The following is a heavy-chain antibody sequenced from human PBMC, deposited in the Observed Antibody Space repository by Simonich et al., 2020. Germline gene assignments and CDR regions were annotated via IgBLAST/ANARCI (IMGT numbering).Heavy chain of an antibody. V-gene: IGHV4-59*08. Sequence: QVQLQESGPGLVKPSATLSLTCTVSGGYISSYYWSWIRQHPEKGLEWIGYIYYSGSTTYNPSLKRRVTIAVDTSKNQFSLKLSSVTAADTAVYYCARHDRWLQFYFDYWGQGTLVTVSS. CDR1: GGYISSYY. CDR3: ARHDRWLQFYFDY. D-gene: IGHD5-12*01. CDR2: IYYSGST. J-gene: IGHJ4*02.